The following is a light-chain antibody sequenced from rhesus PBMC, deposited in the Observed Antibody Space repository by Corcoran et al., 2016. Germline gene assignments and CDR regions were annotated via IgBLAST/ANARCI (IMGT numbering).Light chain of an antibody. CDR2: KAS. J-gene: IGKJ2*01. Sequence: DIQMTQSPSSLSASVGDRVTITCRASQGISSWLAWYQPKPGKAPQLLIYKASSLQSGVPSRLSGSGSGTDFTIPISSLKPEDFATNSCQKYNSAPHSFGQGTKVEIK. V-gene: IGKV1-21*01. CDR3: QKYNSAPHS. CDR1: QGISSW.